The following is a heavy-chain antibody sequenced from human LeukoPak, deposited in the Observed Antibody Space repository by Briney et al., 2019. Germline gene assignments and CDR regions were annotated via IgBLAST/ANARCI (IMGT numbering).Heavy chain of an antibody. D-gene: IGHD3-16*01. Sequence: PSETLSLTCTVSGYSITNNYYWDWIRQPPGKGLEWIASIYHSGRTYYNPALKSRVTISVDTSKNQFSLKVTPVTAADSAVYYCARDVWGENYFDYWGQGTLATVSS. J-gene: IGHJ4*02. V-gene: IGHV4-38-2*02. CDR2: IYHSGRT. CDR1: GYSITNNYY. CDR3: ARDVWGENYFDY.